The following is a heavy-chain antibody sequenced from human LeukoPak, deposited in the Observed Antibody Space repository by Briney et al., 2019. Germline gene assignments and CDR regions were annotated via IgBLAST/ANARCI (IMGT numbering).Heavy chain of an antibody. CDR2: INPSGGST. Sequence: ASVTVSCKASGYTFTSYYMHWVRQAPGQGLEWMGIINPSGGSTSCAQKFQGRVTMTRDMSTSTVYMELSSLRSEDTAVYYCARVKGTTVTTFTRNYYYYYMDVWGKGTTVTVSS. CDR1: GYTFTSYY. CDR3: ARVKGTTVTTFTRNYYYYYMDV. J-gene: IGHJ6*03. D-gene: IGHD4-17*01. V-gene: IGHV1-46*01.